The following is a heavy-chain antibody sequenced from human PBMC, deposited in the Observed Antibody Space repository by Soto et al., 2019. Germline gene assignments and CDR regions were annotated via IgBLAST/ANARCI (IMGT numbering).Heavy chain of an antibody. V-gene: IGHV1-3*01. CDR3: AGDRYCTNGVCYTGWFDP. CDR2: INAGNGDA. Sequence: QVQLVQSGAEVKKPGASVKVSCKASGYPFISYVIHWVRQAPGQRLEWMGWINAGNGDAKCSQKFQDRVTITCDTSASTAHMEVSSLRSEDTAVYYCAGDRYCTNGVCYTGWFDPWGQGTLVTVSS. J-gene: IGHJ5*02. CDR1: GYPFISYV. D-gene: IGHD2-8*01.